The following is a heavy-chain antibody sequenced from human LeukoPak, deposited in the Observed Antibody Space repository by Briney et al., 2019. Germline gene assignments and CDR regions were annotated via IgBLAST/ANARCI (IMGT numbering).Heavy chain of an antibody. CDR2: IIPSGHTT. J-gene: IGHJ4*02. Sequence: GGTLRLSCVASGFTFSSHGMNWVRQAPGKGLEWVSGIIPSGHTTYYADSVRGRFTISRDDSRNTVYLQMNSLRAEDTAVYYCAKDDRWLQFCCWGQGTLVTVSA. CDR1: GFTFSSHG. D-gene: IGHD5-24*01. CDR3: AKDDRWLQFCC. V-gene: IGHV3-23*01.